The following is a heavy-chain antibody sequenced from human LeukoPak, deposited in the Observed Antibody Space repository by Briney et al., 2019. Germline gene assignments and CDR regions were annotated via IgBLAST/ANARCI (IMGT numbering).Heavy chain of an antibody. CDR1: GGSFRGWY. CDR2: INHSGST. Sequence: PSDTVSLTCAVYGGSFRGWYWLWLRQPPAKGLEGMGEINHSGSTNYKPSHKSRVTISVDTSKNQFSQKLSSVTAADTAVYYCARGRDFWSGYWFDYWGQGTLVTVSS. CDR3: ARGRDFWSGYWFDY. J-gene: IGHJ4*02. V-gene: IGHV4-34*01. D-gene: IGHD3-3*01.